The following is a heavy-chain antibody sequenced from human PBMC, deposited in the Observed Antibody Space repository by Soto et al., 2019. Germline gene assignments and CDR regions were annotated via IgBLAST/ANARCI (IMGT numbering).Heavy chain of an antibody. CDR2: ISGSGGST. Sequence: EVQLLESGGDLVQPGGSLRLSCAASGFTFTTYAMTWVRQAPGKGLEWVSAISGSGGSTYYADSVKGRFTISRDNSKNTLYLQMNSLRAEDTAVYYCAKDKDMTFSPQDYWGQGTLVTVSS. CDR3: AKDKDMTFSPQDY. J-gene: IGHJ4*02. CDR1: GFTFTTYA. D-gene: IGHD2-15*01. V-gene: IGHV3-23*01.